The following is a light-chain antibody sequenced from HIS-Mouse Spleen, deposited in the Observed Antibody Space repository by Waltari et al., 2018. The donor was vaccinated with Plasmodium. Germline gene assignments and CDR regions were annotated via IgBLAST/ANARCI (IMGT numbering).Light chain of an antibody. CDR2: EVS. CDR1: SSDVGGYHS. J-gene: IGLJ2*01. V-gene: IGLV2-8*01. CDR3: SSYAGSNNFVV. Sequence: QSALTQPPSASGSPGQSVTISCTGTSSDVGGYHSVSWYQQHPGKAPKLSIYEVSQRPSGVPDRFSGSKSGNTASLTVSGLQAEDEADYYCSSYAGSNNFVVFGGGTKLTVL.